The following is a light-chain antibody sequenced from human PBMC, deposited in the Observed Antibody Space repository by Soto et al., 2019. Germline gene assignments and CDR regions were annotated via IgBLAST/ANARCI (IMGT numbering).Light chain of an antibody. Sequence: IVLTQCPGTLSLSPGERVTLSCMASQSISNNHLAWYQQKPGQAPRLIIHGTSNRATGIPDRFSGSGSGTDFTLTFSRLEPEDFAVYYCEYYGSSITFGGGTKVDIK. CDR2: GTS. J-gene: IGKJ4*01. V-gene: IGKV3-20*01. CDR1: QSISNNH. CDR3: EYYGSSIT.